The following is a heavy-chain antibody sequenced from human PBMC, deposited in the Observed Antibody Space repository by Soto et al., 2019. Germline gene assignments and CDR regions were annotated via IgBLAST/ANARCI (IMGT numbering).Heavy chain of an antibody. CDR2: ICSSGSTI. V-gene: IGHV3-48*02. CDR1: GFTFSDYS. J-gene: IGHJ1*01. Sequence: EVQLVDSGGGLVQPGGSLRLSCAASGFTFSDYSMNWVRQAPGKGLEWVAYICSSGSTIFYADSVKGRVTISRDNAKNSLYLQMNSLRDEDTAVFYCAGGDFSIGGWSAEFFQHWGQGTLVTVSS. D-gene: IGHD6-19*01. CDR3: AGGDFSIGGWSAEFFQH.